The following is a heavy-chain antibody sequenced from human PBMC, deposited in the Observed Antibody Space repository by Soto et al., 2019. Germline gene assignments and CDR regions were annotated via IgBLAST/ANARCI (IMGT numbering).Heavy chain of an antibody. J-gene: IGHJ3*02. CDR2: ISGSGGST. CDR1: GFTFSSYA. D-gene: IGHD5-18*01. CDR3: AKDLPGYSYDHDAFDI. V-gene: IGHV3-23*01. Sequence: GGSLRLSCAASGFTFSSYAMSWVRQAPGKGLEWVSAISGSGGSTYYADSVKGRFTISRDNSKNTLYLQMNSLRAEDTAVYYCAKDLPGYSYDHDAFDIWGQGTMVTVSS.